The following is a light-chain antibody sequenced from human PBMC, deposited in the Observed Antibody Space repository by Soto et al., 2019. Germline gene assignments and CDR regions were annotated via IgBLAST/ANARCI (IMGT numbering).Light chain of an antibody. CDR2: DAS. CDR1: QSVSNMY. V-gene: IGKV3-20*01. J-gene: IGKJ1*01. Sequence: EIVLTQPPDTLSLSLGERATLSCRASQSVSNMYLAWYQQKPGQAPRLLIYDASSRATGIPDRFSGSGSGTDFTLTITRLEPEDFAVYYCQHYGTSPQTFGQGTKVEIK. CDR3: QHYGTSPQT.